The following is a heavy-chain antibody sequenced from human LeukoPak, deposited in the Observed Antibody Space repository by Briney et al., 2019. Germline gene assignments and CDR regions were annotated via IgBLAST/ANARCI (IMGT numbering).Heavy chain of an antibody. V-gene: IGHV4-31*03. Sequence: SQTLSLTCTVSGGSISSGGYYWSWTRQHPGKGLEWIGYIYYSGSTYYNPSLKSRVTISVDTSKNQFSLKLSSVTAADTAVYYCARVGSGSYYNLFDYWGQGTLVTVSS. J-gene: IGHJ4*02. CDR2: IYYSGST. CDR1: GGSISSGGYY. D-gene: IGHD3-10*01. CDR3: ARVGSGSYYNLFDY.